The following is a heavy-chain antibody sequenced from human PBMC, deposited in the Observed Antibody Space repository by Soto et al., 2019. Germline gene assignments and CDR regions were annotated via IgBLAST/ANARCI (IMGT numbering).Heavy chain of an antibody. CDR2: INHSGST. Sequence: LETLSLTCAVYGGSFSGYYWSWIRQPPGKGLEWIGEINHSGSTNYNPSLKSRVTISVDTSKNQFSLKLSSVTAADTAVYYCARGIRKDIVVVVAAIPEYGMDVWGQGTTVTVSS. D-gene: IGHD2-15*01. CDR1: GGSFSGYY. J-gene: IGHJ6*02. V-gene: IGHV4-34*01. CDR3: ARGIRKDIVVVVAAIPEYGMDV.